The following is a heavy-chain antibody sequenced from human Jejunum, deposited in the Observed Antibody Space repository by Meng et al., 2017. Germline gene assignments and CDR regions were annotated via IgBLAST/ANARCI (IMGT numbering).Heavy chain of an antibody. D-gene: IGHD3-22*01. CDR2: IWSDGSKR. Sequence: GQLVESGGGVVPTGRSLRLSCAASGFRSSDYGMHWVRQPPGKGLEWVAVIWSDGSKRYYADSVKGRFTISKDNPKNTLYLEVNSLRAEDTAVYYCARGAYLDSGGYGLDPWGQGTLVTVAS. CDR1: GFRSSDYG. CDR3: ARGAYLDSGGYGLDP. V-gene: IGHV3-33*01. J-gene: IGHJ5*02.